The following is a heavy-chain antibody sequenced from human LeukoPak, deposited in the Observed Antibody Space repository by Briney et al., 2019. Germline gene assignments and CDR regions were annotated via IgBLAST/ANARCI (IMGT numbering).Heavy chain of an antibody. Sequence: PGGSLRLSCAASGFTFSSYAMSWVRQAPGKGLEWVSAISGSGGSTYYADSVKGRFTISRDNSKNTLYLQMNSLRAGDTAVYYCAKGRKYYYYYYMDVWGKGTTVTVSS. CDR2: ISGSGGST. J-gene: IGHJ6*03. V-gene: IGHV3-23*01. CDR3: AKGRKYYYYYYMDV. CDR1: GFTFSSYA.